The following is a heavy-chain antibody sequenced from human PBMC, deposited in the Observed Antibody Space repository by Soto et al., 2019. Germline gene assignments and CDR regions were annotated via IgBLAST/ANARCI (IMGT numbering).Heavy chain of an antibody. D-gene: IGHD2-21*02. CDR2: IIPIFGTA. J-gene: IGHJ4*03. Sequence: SVKVSCKASGGTFSSYAISWVRQAPGQGLEWMGGIIPIFGTANYAQKFQGRVTITADESTSTAYMELSSLRSEDTAVYYCARTALGYCGGDCYAHDAVDVWGQGTLVTVSS. V-gene: IGHV1-69*13. CDR1: GGTFSSYA. CDR3: ARTALGYCGGDCYAHDAVDV.